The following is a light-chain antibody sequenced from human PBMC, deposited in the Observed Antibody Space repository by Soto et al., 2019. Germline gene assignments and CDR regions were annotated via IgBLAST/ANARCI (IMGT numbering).Light chain of an antibody. CDR1: QTVSSH. CDR2: HAS. Sequence: EIIMTRSPATLSLSPGERATLSCRASQTVSSHLAWYQQKNGQAPRLLIYHASIRATGIPARFSGSGSGTEFILTISSLQSEDFAIYYCQQYNTWLPSTTFGQGTRLEIK. J-gene: IGKJ5*01. CDR3: QQYNTWLPSTT. V-gene: IGKV3D-15*01.